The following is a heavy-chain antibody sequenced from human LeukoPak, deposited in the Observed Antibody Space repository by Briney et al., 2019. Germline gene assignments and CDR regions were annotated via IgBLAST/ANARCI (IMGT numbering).Heavy chain of an antibody. CDR3: ARERWMRDAFDI. D-gene: IGHD4-23*01. CDR1: GGSFSGYY. Sequence: SETLSLTCAVYGGSFSGYYWSWIRQPPGKGLEWIGYIYYSGSTNYNPSLKSRVTISVDTSKNQFSLKLSSVTAADTAVYYCARERWMRDAFDIWGQGTMVTVSS. V-gene: IGHV4-59*01. CDR2: IYYSGST. J-gene: IGHJ3*02.